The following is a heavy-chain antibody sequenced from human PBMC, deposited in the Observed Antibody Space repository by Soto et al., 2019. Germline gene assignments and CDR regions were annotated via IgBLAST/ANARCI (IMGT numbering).Heavy chain of an antibody. J-gene: IGHJ3*02. CDR2: IYWNNDK. CDR1: GFSRSTSGLC. V-gene: IGHV2-5*01. CDR3: AHSDLDSLAFDI. Sequence: SGPTLVNPTHTLTLTCTFSGFSRSTSGLCVGWIRQPPGKALEWLALIYWNNDKRYSPSLKSRLTITKDTSKNQVVHTMNNMDPVDTATYYCAHSDLDSLAFDICGKGNMVTVSS. D-gene: IGHD3-9*01.